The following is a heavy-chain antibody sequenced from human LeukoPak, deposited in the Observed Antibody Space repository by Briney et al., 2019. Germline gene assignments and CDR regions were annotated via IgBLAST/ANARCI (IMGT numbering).Heavy chain of an antibody. Sequence: GGSLRLSCAASGFTFNSYSMNWVRQAPGKGLEWVSSISSSSLSYIYYADSVKGRFTIFRDNAKNSLYLQMNSLRTEDTALYYCAKDKGPADPLLWFGELPPPPLPPYYYYMDVWGKGTTVTISS. J-gene: IGHJ6*03. CDR3: AKDKGPADPLLWFGELPPPPLPPYYYYMDV. D-gene: IGHD3-10*01. CDR1: GFTFNSYS. CDR2: ISSSSLSYI. V-gene: IGHV3-21*04.